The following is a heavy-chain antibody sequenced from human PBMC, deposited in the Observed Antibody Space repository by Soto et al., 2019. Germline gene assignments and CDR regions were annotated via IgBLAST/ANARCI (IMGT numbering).Heavy chain of an antibody. CDR1: GGSISSYY. CDR2: MYNTGST. Sequence: QVQLQESGPGLVKPSETLSLTCTVSGGSISSYYWSWIRQPPGKGLEWIGYMYNTGSTVYNPSLTSRVTISVKTSKNQFSLKLNAVTAADTAVYYCARDLWGYCGTDCYPLDVWGQGTTVTVSS. CDR3: ARDLWGYCGTDCYPLDV. J-gene: IGHJ6*02. V-gene: IGHV4-59*01. D-gene: IGHD2-21*02.